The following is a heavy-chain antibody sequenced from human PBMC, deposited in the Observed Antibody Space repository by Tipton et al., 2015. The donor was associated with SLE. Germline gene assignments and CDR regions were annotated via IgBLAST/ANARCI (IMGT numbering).Heavy chain of an antibody. CDR3: PTTRLVGPSDH. J-gene: IGHJ4*02. Sequence: SLRLSCTASGLTFSEYYMNWIRQDPGKGLEWVSYISSSGASVHYADSVRGRFTISRDNTDNSLYLQMNSLRVEDTAVYYCPTTRLVGPSDHWGQGTLVTVSS. CDR1: GLTFSEYY. CDR2: ISSSGASV. D-gene: IGHD1-26*01. V-gene: IGHV3-11*01.